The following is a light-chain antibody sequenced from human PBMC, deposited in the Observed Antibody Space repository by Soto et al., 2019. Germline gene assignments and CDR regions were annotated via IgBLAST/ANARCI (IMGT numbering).Light chain of an antibody. Sequence: DIGMTQSPDSLAVSLGERANINCKSSQSVLSKSNNKDDLARVQQKPGQPPNLLIYWASTRETGVPDGFSGSWSGTDITLNISTLHAEDGEDYTGQQYYGSPRTFGGGTDVEI. CDR2: WAS. CDR1: QSVLSKSNNKDD. CDR3: QQYYGSPRT. J-gene: IGKJ4*01. V-gene: IGKV4-1*01.